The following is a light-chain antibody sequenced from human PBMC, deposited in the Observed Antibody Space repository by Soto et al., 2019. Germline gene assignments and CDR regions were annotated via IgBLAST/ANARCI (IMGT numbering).Light chain of an antibody. V-gene: IGKV1-27*01. CDR2: AAS. CDR1: QGISSY. J-gene: IGKJ5*01. CDR3: QQYNSHPIT. Sequence: DIQMTQSPSSLSASVGDRVTITCRASQGISSYLAWYQQKPGKVPKLLIYAASTFESGVPSRFSGSGSGTDFTLNISSLQPEDVATYYCQQYNSHPITFGQGTRPEIK.